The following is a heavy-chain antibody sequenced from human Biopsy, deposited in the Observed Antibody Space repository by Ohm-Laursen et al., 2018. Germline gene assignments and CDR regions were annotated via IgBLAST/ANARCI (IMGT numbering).Heavy chain of an antibody. D-gene: IGHD6-25*01. CDR2: ISGYNGNT. CDR1: GYKFTSYG. J-gene: IGHJ4*02. CDR3: ARIAAAGWDDY. V-gene: IGHV1-18*01. Sequence: GALVKVSCKASGYKFTSYGMSWVRQAPGQGFEWMGRISGYNGNTNYAQKFQGRITMTIDAATSTGYMDLRSLKSDDTAVYYCARIAAAGWDDYWGQGTLVTVSS.